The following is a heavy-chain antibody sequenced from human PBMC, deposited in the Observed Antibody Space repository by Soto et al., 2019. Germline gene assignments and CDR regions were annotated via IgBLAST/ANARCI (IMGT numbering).Heavy chain of an antibody. J-gene: IGHJ4*02. D-gene: IGHD4-17*01. CDR2: ISGNGGNT. V-gene: IGHV3-23*01. CDR3: AKNSENFGDSKYDY. CDR1: RFTFSSYA. Sequence: PGGSLRLSCAASRFTFSSYAMSWVRQAPGKRLEWVSSISGNGGNTYYADSVKGRFTISRDNSKNTLYLQMNSLRAEDTAVYYCAKNSENFGDSKYDYWGQGTLVTVSS.